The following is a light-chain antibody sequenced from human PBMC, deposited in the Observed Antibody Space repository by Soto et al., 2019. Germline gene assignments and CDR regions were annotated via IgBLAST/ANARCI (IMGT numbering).Light chain of an antibody. CDR1: QSISSN. Sequence: ERVMTQSRDTLSVSTRETVSLSCMTSQSISSNLAWYQQKPGQAPRLLMFRTSSRATGFPARFSGSGSGTEFNLTISILHSEDFGVDYCQQYNNWTRATFGGGTKVDIK. CDR2: RTS. CDR3: QQYNNWTRAT. V-gene: IGKV3-15*01. J-gene: IGKJ4*01.